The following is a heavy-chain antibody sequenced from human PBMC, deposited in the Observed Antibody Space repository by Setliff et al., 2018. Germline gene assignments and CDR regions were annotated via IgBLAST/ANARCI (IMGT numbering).Heavy chain of an antibody. CDR2: TIPMFGSA. Sequence: AASVKVSCKASGGTFRSYGISWVRQAPGQGLEWMGGTIPMFGSANYAQKFQGRVTIITDEFTGTAYMELSSLRTEDTAVYYCAREGVDIRSSTDYRYYMDVWGKGTTVTVS. CDR1: GGTFRSYG. CDR3: AREGVDIRSSTDYRYYMDV. J-gene: IGHJ6*03. V-gene: IGHV1-69*05. D-gene: IGHD5-12*01.